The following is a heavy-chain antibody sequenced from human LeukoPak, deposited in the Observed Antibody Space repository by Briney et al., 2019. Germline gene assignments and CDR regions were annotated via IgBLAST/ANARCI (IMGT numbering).Heavy chain of an antibody. CDR1: RFTITIEA. CDR2: ISGSGGST. CDR3: GKDTRVGSGVANPCH. V-gene: IGHV3-23*01. D-gene: IGHD5-24*01. J-gene: IGHJ4*02. Sequence: GGSLRLSCAASRFTITIEAMRTVRQAPGKGLEWVSAISGSGGSTYYADSVKGRFTISRDNPKSTLFLQMNSLRAKETAVYYCGKDTRVGSGVANPCHWGQGTLVTVSS.